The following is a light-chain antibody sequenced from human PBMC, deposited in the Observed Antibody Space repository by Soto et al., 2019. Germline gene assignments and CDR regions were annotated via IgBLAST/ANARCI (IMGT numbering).Light chain of an antibody. J-gene: IGKJ5*01. V-gene: IGKV3-20*01. CDR1: QNVANY. Sequence: EIVLTQSPATLSLSPGERATLSCRASQNVANYLDWYQQKPGQAPRLLVYGASSRATGISDRFSGSGSGTDFTLTISRLEPEDFAVYYCQHYVSPPITFGQGTRLEIK. CDR3: QHYVSPPIT. CDR2: GAS.